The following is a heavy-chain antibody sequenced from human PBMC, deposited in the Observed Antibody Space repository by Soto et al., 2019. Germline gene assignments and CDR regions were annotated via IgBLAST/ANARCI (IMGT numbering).Heavy chain of an antibody. J-gene: IGHJ4*02. CDR2: IIPIFGTA. Sequence: PVKASSKASGGTFSRSAISWVRQAPGQGLEWMRGIIPIFGTANYAQKFHSRVTITADKSTSTSYMELSSLRSEDTAVYYCARGGCLEWFRTHPEYWDQGPL. CDR1: GGTFSRSA. V-gene: IGHV1-69*06. D-gene: IGHD3-3*01. CDR3: ARGGCLEWFRTHPEY.